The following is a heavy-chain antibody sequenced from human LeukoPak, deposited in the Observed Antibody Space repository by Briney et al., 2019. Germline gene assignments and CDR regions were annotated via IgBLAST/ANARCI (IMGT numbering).Heavy chain of an antibody. CDR3: AKRPSAYCFEGGCYFTY. Sequence: GGSLRLSCEASGFTFSNYAMSWVRQAPGKGLEWVSGICGHGISIYYADSVKGRFTISRDNAKDTLYLQMNTLRAEDTAVYYCAKRPSAYCFEGGCYFTYWGQGTLVIVSS. J-gene: IGHJ4*02. V-gene: IGHV3-23*01. CDR2: ICGHGISI. CDR1: GFTFSNYA. D-gene: IGHD2-21*01.